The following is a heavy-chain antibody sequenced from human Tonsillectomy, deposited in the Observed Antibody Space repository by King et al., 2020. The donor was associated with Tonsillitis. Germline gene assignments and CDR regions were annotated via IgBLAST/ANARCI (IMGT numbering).Heavy chain of an antibody. CDR2: IYTSGST. Sequence: VQLQESGPGLVKPSETLSLTCTVSGGSISSYYWSWIRQPAGKGLEWIGRIYTSGSTNYNPSLKSRVTMSVDTSKNQFSLKLSTVTAADTAVYYCARVTDYDFWSGFQTGAVDIWGQGTMVTVSS. CDR1: GGSISSYY. D-gene: IGHD3-3*01. CDR3: ARVTDYDFWSGFQTGAVDI. J-gene: IGHJ3*02. V-gene: IGHV4-4*07.